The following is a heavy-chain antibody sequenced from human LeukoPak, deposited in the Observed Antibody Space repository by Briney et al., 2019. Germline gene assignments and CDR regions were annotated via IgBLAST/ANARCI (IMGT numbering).Heavy chain of an antibody. CDR2: ISSSSSYI. CDR1: GFTFSSYS. CDR3: ARGGRTYYYDSSGYYSDY. V-gene: IGHV3-21*01. D-gene: IGHD3-22*01. Sequence: PGGSLRLSCAASGFTFSSYSMNWVRQAPGKGLEWVSSISSSSSYIYYADSVKGRFTISRDNAKNSLYLQMNSLRAEDTAVYYCARGGRTYYYDSSGYYSDYWGQGTLVTVSS. J-gene: IGHJ4*02.